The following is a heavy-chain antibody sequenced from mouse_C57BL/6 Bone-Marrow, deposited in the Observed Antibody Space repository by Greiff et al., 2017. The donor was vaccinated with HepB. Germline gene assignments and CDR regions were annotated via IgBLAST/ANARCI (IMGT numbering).Heavy chain of an antibody. Sequence: VQLQHSGAELARPGASVKLSCKASGYTFTSYGISWVKQRTGQGLEWIGEIYPRSGNTYYNEKFKGKATLTADKSSSTAYMELRSLTSEDSAVYFCAREELGQFAYWGQGTLVTVSA. D-gene: IGHD4-1*01. CDR2: IYPRSGNT. V-gene: IGHV1-81*01. CDR1: GYTFTSYG. CDR3: AREELGQFAY. J-gene: IGHJ3*01.